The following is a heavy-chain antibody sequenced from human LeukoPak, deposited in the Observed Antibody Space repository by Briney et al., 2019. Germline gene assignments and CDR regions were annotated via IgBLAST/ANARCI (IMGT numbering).Heavy chain of an antibody. CDR3: ATGHQTDYPGVFDY. J-gene: IGHJ4*02. CDR1: GYTFTSYY. Sequence: ASVKVSCKASGYTFTSYYMHWVRQAPGQGLEWMGIINPSGGSTSYAQKFQGRVTMTRDTSISTAYMELSRLRSDDTAVYYCATGHQTDYPGVFDYWGQGTLVTVSS. D-gene: IGHD4-17*01. V-gene: IGHV1-46*01. CDR2: INPSGGST.